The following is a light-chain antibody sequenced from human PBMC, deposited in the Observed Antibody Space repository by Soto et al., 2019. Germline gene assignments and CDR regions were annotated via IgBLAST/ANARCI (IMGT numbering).Light chain of an antibody. CDR2: WAS. J-gene: IGKJ3*01. Sequence: DSLMTQSPDSLAVSLRERATINRKSTQRGLSSSNNENYLAWYQQKPRQPPKLLIYWASTRDSGVPDRFSGSGSGTHFSLTISSLQDEDVAVYYCQQYYTPPFTFGPGTNVDIK. CDR3: QQYYTPPFT. V-gene: IGKV4-1*01. CDR1: QRGLSSSNNENY.